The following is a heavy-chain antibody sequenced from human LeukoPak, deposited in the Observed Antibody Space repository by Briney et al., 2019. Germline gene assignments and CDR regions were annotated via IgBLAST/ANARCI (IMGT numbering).Heavy chain of an antibody. D-gene: IGHD2-2*02. CDR2: ISSSSSYI. CDR3: ARWDNEYCSSTSCYRGGHYFDY. Sequence: GGSLRLSCAASGFTFSSYSMNWVRQAPGKGLGWVSSISSSSSYIYYADSVKGRFTISRDNAKNSLYLQMNSLRAEDTAVYYCARWDNEYCSSTSCYRGGHYFDYWGQGTLVTVSS. V-gene: IGHV3-21*01. J-gene: IGHJ4*02. CDR1: GFTFSSYS.